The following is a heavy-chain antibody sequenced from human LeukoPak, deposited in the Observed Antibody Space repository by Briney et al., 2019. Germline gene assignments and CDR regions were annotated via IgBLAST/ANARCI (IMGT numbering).Heavy chain of an antibody. CDR1: GGTFSSYT. D-gene: IGHD4-23*01. J-gene: IGHJ4*02. CDR3: ARYGGNWVLDYFDY. CDR2: IIPILGIA. V-gene: IGHV1-69*02. Sequence: GTSVKVSCKASGGTFSSYTISWVRQAPGQGLEWMGRIIPILGIANYAQKFQGRVTITADKSTSTAYMELSSLRSDDTAVYYCARYGGNWVLDYFDYWGQGTLVTVSS.